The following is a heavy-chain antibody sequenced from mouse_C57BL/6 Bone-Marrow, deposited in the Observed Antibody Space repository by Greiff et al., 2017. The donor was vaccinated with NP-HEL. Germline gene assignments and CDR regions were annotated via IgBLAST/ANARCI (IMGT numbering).Heavy chain of an antibody. J-gene: IGHJ4*01. D-gene: IGHD2-4*01. CDR1: GFTFSSYT. Sequence: EVQLVESGGGLVKPGGSLKLSCAASGFTFSSYTMSWVRQTPEKRLEWVATISGGGGNTYYPDSVKGRFTISRDNAKNTLYLQMSSLRSEDTALYYCARPPDYDYAMDYWGQGTSVTVSS. CDR3: ARPPDYDYAMDY. V-gene: IGHV5-9*01. CDR2: ISGGGGNT.